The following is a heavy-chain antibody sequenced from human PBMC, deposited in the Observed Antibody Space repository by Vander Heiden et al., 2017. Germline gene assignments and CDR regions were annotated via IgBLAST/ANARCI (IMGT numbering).Heavy chain of an antibody. CDR1: GFPFSGYG. V-gene: IGHV3-33*01. D-gene: IGHD6-6*01. J-gene: IGHJ4*02. CDR3: ARARIQLGFVDY. Sequence: QVQLVESGGGVVQPGRSLRLSCAASGFPFSGYGRHWVRQAPGKGLEWVAVIWYDGSNKYYADSVKGRFTISRDNSKNTLYLQMNSLRAEDTAVYYCARARIQLGFVDYWGQGTLVTVSS. CDR2: IWYDGSNK.